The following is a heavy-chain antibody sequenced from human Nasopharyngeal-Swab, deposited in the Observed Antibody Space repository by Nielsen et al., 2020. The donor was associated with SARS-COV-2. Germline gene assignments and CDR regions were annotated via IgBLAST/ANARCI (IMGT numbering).Heavy chain of an antibody. CDR3: AREGGNRFDP. J-gene: IGHJ5*02. CDR2: ISYDGSNK. CDR1: GFTFSSYA. D-gene: IGHD3-16*01. V-gene: IGHV3-30-3*01. Sequence: GGSLRLSCAASGFTFSSYAMHWVRQAPGKGLEWVAVISYDGSNKYYADSVKGRFTISRDNSKNTLYLQMNSLRAEDTAVYYCAREGGNRFDPWGQGTLVTVSS.